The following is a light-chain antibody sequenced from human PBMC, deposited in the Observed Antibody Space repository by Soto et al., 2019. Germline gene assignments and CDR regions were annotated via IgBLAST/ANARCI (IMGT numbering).Light chain of an antibody. CDR3: QQYSLFSPTT. J-gene: IGKJ2*01. Sequence: DFQMTRSPSTLSASVGDKVSLTCRASQSVDSWLAWYQQKPGKAPRLLIYKASTLESGVPSRFSGSGSGTEFTLTISSLQPDDVATYYCQQYSLFSPTTFGQGTKVDIK. CDR1: QSVDSW. V-gene: IGKV1-5*03. CDR2: KAS.